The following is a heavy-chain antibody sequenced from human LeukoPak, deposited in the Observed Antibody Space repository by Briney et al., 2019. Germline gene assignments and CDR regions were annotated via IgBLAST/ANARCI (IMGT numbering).Heavy chain of an antibody. CDR2: ISSSGSTI. J-gene: IGHJ4*02. CDR1: GFTFSSYE. CDR3: ARGFTIFGLIISHFDY. Sequence: PGGSLRLSCAASGFTFSSYEMNWVRQAPGKGLEWVSYISSSGSTIYYADSVKGRFTISRDNAKNSLYLQMNSLRAEDTAVYYCARGFTIFGLIISHFDYWGQGALVTVSS. V-gene: IGHV3-48*03. D-gene: IGHD3/OR15-3a*01.